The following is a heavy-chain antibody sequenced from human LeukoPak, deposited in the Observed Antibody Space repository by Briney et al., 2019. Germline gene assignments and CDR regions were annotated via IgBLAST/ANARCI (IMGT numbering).Heavy chain of an antibody. D-gene: IGHD5-24*01. CDR1: GGSFSGYY. CDR2: INHSGST. Sequence: TSSETLSLTCAVYGGSFSGYYWSWLRQPPRKGLEWIGEINHSGSTNYNPSLKSRVTISVDTSKKQLSLKLLSVTAADTAVYYCAASRGMATIPYYWGQGILVTVSS. CDR3: AASRGMATIPYY. J-gene: IGHJ4*02. V-gene: IGHV4-34*01.